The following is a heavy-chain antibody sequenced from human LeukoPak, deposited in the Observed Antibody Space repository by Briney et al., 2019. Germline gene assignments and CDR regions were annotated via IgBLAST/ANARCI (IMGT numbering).Heavy chain of an antibody. CDR1: GYTFTSYG. Sequence: ASVKVSCKASGYTFTSYGISWVRQAPGQGLEWMGWISAYNGNTNYAQKLQGRVTMTTDTSTSTACMELRSLRSDDTAVYYCARDRAYGDYDYYGMDVWGQGTTVTVSS. CDR2: ISAYNGNT. CDR3: ARDRAYGDYDYYGMDV. D-gene: IGHD4-17*01. J-gene: IGHJ6*02. V-gene: IGHV1-18*01.